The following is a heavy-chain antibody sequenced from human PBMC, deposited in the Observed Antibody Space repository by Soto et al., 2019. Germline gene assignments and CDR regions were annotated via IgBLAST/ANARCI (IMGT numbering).Heavy chain of an antibody. CDR1: GFTFSSYA. V-gene: IGHV3-23*01. CDR2: ISGSGGST. J-gene: IGHJ4*02. Sequence: VQLLESGGGLVQPGGSLRLSCAASGFTFSSYAMSWVRQAPGKGMEWVSAISGSGGSTYYADSVKGRFTISRDNSKNTLYLQMYSLRAEDTAVYYCAKRGTSYSPHPDYWGQGTLVTVSS. CDR3: AKRGTSYSPHPDY. D-gene: IGHD6-6*01.